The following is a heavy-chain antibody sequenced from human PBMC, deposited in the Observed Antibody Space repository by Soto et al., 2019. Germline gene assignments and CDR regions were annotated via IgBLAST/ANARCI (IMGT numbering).Heavy chain of an antibody. CDR1: GYTFTSYA. CDR2: INAGNGNT. V-gene: IGHV1-3*01. D-gene: IGHD2-15*01. Sequence: GSSVKVSCKASGYTFTSYAMHWVRQAPGQRLEWMGWINAGNGNTKYSQKFQGRVTITRDTSASTAYMELSSLRSEDTAVYYCAILIVVVVAATFFDYWGQGTLVTVSS. CDR3: AILIVVVVAATFFDY. J-gene: IGHJ4*02.